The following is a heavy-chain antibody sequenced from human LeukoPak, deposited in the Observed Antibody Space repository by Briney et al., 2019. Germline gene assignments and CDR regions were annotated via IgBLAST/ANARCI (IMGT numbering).Heavy chain of an antibody. J-gene: IGHJ4*02. CDR2: ISRSPSYI. D-gene: IGHD2-15*01. V-gene: IGHV3-21*01. CDR3: ARGYCSGGSCYAFFDY. CDR1: GFIFSSYA. Sequence: GGSLRLSCAASGFIFSSYAMHWVRQAPGKGLEWVSSISRSPSYIYYVDSVKGRFTISRDNTKNSLYLQMNSLRAEDTAVHYCARGYCSGGSCYAFFDYWGQGTLVTVSS.